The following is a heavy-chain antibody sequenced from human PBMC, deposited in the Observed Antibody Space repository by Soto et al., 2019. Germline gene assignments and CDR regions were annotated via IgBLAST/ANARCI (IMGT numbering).Heavy chain of an antibody. D-gene: IGHD3-3*01. V-gene: IGHV3-23*01. Sequence: GGSLRLSCAASGFTFSSYAMTWVRQAPGKGLEWVSAISGSGGNTYYADSVKGRFTISRDNSKNTLYLQMNSLRAEDTAVYYCAKSNDFWSGYFPFYYFDYWGQGALVTVSS. CDR2: ISGSGGNT. J-gene: IGHJ4*02. CDR1: GFTFSSYA. CDR3: AKSNDFWSGYFPFYYFDY.